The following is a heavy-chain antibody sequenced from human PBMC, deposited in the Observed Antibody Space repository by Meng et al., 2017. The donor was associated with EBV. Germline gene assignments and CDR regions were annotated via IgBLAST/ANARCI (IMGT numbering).Heavy chain of an antibody. J-gene: IGHJ4*02. CDR2: FLPTLGAP. V-gene: IGHV1-69*01. CDR3: ASESGRGYTPDY. CDR1: GGPFRNYA. D-gene: IGHD3-10*01. Sequence: QVPLVQSAAEGKKPGSSGKVSCKTSGGPFRNYAISWVRQAPGQGLEWLGGFLPTLGAPNYAQKFHGRVSITADESTSTHYMDLSSLRSEDTAVYYCASESGRGYTPDYWGQGTLVTVSS.